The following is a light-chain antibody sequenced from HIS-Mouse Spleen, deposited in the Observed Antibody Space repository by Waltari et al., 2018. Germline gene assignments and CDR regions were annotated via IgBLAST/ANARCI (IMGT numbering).Light chain of an antibody. CDR1: SSDVGSYNL. CDR3: CSYAGSSTWV. V-gene: IGLV2-23*01. CDR2: GGS. J-gene: IGLJ3*02. Sequence: QSALTQPASVSGSPGQSITISCTGTSSDVGSYNLVSWYQQHPGKAPKLMIYGGSKRPSGVSNRFSGSQAGNTASLTSSGLQDEDEADYYCCSYAGSSTWVFGGGTKLTVL.